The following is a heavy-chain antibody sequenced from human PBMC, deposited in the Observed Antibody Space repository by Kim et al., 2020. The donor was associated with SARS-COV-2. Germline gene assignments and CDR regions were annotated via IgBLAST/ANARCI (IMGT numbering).Heavy chain of an antibody. D-gene: IGHD1-26*01. CDR1: GDSVSSNSYY. J-gene: IGHJ4*01. Sequence: SETLPLTCTVSGDSVSSNSYYWSWIRQPPGKGLEWIGYIYHNGRTNYNPSLKSRVTVSVDTSKNQFSLRLRSVTAADTAVYYCARVGLYSGSYYFDFWG. V-gene: IGHV4-61*01. CDR2: IYHNGRT. CDR3: ARVGLYSGSYYFDF.